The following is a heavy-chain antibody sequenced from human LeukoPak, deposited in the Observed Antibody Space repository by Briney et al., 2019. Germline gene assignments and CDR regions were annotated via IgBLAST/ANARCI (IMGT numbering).Heavy chain of an antibody. V-gene: IGHV3-48*03. J-gene: IGHJ4*02. CDR2: ISSSGSTI. D-gene: IGHD2-2*02. CDR3: ARDRRSSIPVDY. CDR1: GFTFSSYE. Sequence: PGGSLRLSCAASGFTFSSYEMNWVRQAPGKGLEWVSYISSSGSTIYYADSVKGRFTISRDNAKHSLYLQMNSLRAEDTAVYYCARDRRSSIPVDYWGQGTLVTVSS.